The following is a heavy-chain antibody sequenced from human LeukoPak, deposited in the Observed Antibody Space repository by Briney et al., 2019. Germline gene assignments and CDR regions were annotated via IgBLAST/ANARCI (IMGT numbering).Heavy chain of an antibody. V-gene: IGHV4-59*01. D-gene: IGHD1-26*01. CDR2: SYSGGNA. Sequence: NPLETLSLTCTVSGASTSAYYWGWIRQPPGKGLEWIGYSYSGGNANYNPSLKSRVTISIDTSENQFSLRLTSVTAADTAVYFCAHSKRGGGYYINAFAVWGQGALVTISS. CDR3: AHSKRGGGYYINAFAV. J-gene: IGHJ3*01. CDR1: GASTSAYY.